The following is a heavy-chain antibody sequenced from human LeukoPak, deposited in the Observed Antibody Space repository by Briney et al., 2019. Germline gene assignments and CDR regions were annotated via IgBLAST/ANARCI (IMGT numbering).Heavy chain of an antibody. CDR2: IKQDGSEK. Sequence: GGSLRLSCAASGFSFSNYWMSWVRQAPGKGLEWVANIKQDGSEKYYMDSVKGRFTISRDNAKNSLYLQMNSLRAEDTAVYYCARYSGSYEVNYYYYYGMDVWGQGTTVTVSS. V-gene: IGHV3-7*03. D-gene: IGHD1-26*01. CDR1: GFSFSNYW. J-gene: IGHJ6*02. CDR3: ARYSGSYEVNYYYYYGMDV.